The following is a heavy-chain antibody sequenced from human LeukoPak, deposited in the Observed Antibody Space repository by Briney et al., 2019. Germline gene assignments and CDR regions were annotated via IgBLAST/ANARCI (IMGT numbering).Heavy chain of an antibody. CDR2: VNVGNGNT. Sequence: ASVKVSCKASGYTFTTYSMHWVRQAPGQRLEWMGWVNVGNGNTKYSQKFQGRVTITRDTSASTGYMELSSLKSEDTAVYYCARDSAFADFWGQGTLLTVSS. J-gene: IGHJ4*02. CDR1: GYTFTTYS. D-gene: IGHD3-16*01. CDR3: ARDSAFADF. V-gene: IGHV1-3*01.